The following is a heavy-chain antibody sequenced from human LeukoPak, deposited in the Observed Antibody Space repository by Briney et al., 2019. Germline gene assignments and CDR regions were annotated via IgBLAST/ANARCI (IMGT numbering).Heavy chain of an antibody. D-gene: IGHD6-13*01. CDR2: IYPGDSDT. V-gene: IGHV5-51*01. Sequence: GESLQISCKGSGYSFTSYWIGWVRQMPGKGLEWMGIIYPGDSDTRYSPSFQGQVTISADKSISTAYLQWSSLKASDTAMYYCARHKYSSSWDEAFDIWGQGTMVTVSS. CDR3: ARHKYSSSWDEAFDI. CDR1: GYSFTSYW. J-gene: IGHJ3*02.